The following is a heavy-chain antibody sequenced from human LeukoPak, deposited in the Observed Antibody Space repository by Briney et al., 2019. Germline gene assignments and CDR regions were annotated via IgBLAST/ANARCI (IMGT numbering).Heavy chain of an antibody. Sequence: SETPSLTCTVSGGSISTYSWTWIRQPPGKGLEWIGNIYYSGSTNYNPSLKSRVTISIDTSKNQFSLKVSSVTAADTAVYYCARAHSSGWPHMFDPWGQGTLVTVPS. V-gene: IGHV4-59*01. CDR3: ARAHSSGWPHMFDP. CDR1: GGSISTYS. J-gene: IGHJ5*02. D-gene: IGHD6-19*01. CDR2: IYYSGST.